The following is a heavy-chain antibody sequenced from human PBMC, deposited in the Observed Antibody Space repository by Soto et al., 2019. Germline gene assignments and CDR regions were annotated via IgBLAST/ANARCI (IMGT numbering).Heavy chain of an antibody. J-gene: IGHJ4*02. Sequence: QITLKEAGPTLVKPTETLTLTCSFSGFSLSTSGVAVGWIRQPPEKALQWLALIYWDDDKRYSPSLKNRLTNTKDTSTYQVFLTMTNMDPADTATYYCAHGYYESGNYRQNDSWGQGTLVTVSS. D-gene: IGHD3-16*02. CDR1: GFSLSTSGVA. CDR3: AHGYYESGNYRQNDS. V-gene: IGHV2-5*02. CDR2: IYWDDDK.